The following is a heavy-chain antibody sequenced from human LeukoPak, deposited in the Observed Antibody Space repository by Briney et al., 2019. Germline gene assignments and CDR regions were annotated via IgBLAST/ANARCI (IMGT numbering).Heavy chain of an antibody. CDR2: INHSGST. D-gene: IGHD5-18*01. CDR1: GGSFSGYY. V-gene: IGHV4-34*01. Sequence: TSETLSLTCDDYGGSFSGYYCSWILQPPGNGLEWFGEINHSGSTNYNPSLKSRVTISVDTSKNQFSLKLSSVTAADTAVYYCARRGLRSRRGYSYGRLDYWGQGTLVTVSS. J-gene: IGHJ4*02. CDR3: ARRGLRSRRGYSYGRLDY.